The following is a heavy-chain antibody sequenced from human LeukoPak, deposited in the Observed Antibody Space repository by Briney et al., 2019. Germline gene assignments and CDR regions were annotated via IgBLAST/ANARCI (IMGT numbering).Heavy chain of an antibody. J-gene: IGHJ5*02. V-gene: IGHV1-2*02. CDR1: GYTFAVHS. D-gene: IGHD3-3*01. CDR2: INPNSGGT. CDR3: ARLYSDFWSPYYH. Sequence: ASVKVSCKASGYTFAVHSIHWVRQAPGQGLEWMGWINPNSGGTNYAQKFQGRGTMTRDTSISTAYMELSRLRSDDTAVYYCARLYSDFWSPYYHWGQGTLVTLYS.